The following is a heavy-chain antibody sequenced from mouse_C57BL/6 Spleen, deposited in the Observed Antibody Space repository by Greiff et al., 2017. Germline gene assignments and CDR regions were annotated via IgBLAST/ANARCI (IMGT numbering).Heavy chain of an antibody. CDR3: GKYDYGSPHYYAMDY. Sequence: QVQLQQPGAELVKPGASVKLSCKASGYTFTSYWMHWVKQRPGQGLEWIGMIHPNSGSTNYNEKFKSKATLTVDQSSSTAYMQLSSLTSEDSAVYYCGKYDYGSPHYYAMDYWGQGTSVTVSS. D-gene: IGHD1-1*01. J-gene: IGHJ4*01. CDR2: IHPNSGST. V-gene: IGHV1-64*01. CDR1: GYTFTSYW.